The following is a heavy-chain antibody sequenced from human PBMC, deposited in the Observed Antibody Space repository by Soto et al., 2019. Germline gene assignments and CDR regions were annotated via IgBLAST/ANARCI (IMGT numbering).Heavy chain of an antibody. CDR1: GVTFSSYA. J-gene: IGHJ5*02. V-gene: IGHV1-69*01. CDR2: IIPIFGTA. CDR3: ASFPCSGGSCYSGWFDP. Sequence: QVQLVQSGAEVKKPGSSVKVSCKASGVTFSSYAISWVRQAPGQGLEWMGGIIPIFGTANYAQKFQGRVTITADESTSTAYMELSSLRSEDTAVYYGASFPCSGGSCYSGWFDPWGQGTLVTVSS. D-gene: IGHD2-15*01.